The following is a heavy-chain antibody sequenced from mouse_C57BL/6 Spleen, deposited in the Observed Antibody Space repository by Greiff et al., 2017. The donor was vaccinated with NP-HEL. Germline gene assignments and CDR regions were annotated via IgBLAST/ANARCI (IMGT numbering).Heavy chain of an antibody. J-gene: IGHJ4*01. D-gene: IGHD1-1*02. Sequence: QVQLQQPGTELVKPGASVKLSCKASGYTFTSYWMHWVQQRPGQGLEWIGNINPSNGCTNYNEKFKSKATLPVDKSSSTAYLQLSSLTSEDSAVYYCARSRGWTPYYYAMDCWGQGTSVTVAS. CDR1: GYTFTSYW. CDR2: INPSNGCT. V-gene: IGHV1-53*01. CDR3: ARSRGWTPYYYAMDC.